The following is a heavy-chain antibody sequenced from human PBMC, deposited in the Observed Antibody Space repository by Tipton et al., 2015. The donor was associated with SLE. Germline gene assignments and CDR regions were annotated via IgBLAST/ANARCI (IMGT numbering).Heavy chain of an antibody. CDR1: GGSISSSSYY. V-gene: IGHV4-39*07. Sequence: LRLSCTVSGGSISSSSYYWGWIRQPPGKGLEWIGSIYYSGSTYYNPSLKSRVTISVDTSKNQFSLKLSSVTAADTAVYYCARRCMRGMVYWGQGTLVTVSS. J-gene: IGHJ4*02. CDR3: ARRCMRGMVY. D-gene: IGHD2-8*01. CDR2: IYYSGST.